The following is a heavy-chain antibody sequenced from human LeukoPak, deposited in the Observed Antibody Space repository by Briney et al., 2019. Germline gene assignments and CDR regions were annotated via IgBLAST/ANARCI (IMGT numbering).Heavy chain of an antibody. J-gene: IGHJ4*02. CDR1: GFTFSSYG. CDR2: ISYDGSNK. D-gene: IGHD2-15*01. V-gene: IGHV3-30*18. Sequence: EGSLRLSCAASGFTFSSYGMHWVRQAPGKGLEWVAVISYDGSNKYYADSVKGRFTISRDNSKNTLYLQMNSLRAEDTAVYYCAKWGCSGGSCYPFDYWGQGTLVTVSS. CDR3: AKWGCSGGSCYPFDY.